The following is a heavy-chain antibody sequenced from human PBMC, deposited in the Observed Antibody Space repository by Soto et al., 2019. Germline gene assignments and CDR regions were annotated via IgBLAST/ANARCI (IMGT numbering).Heavy chain of an antibody. D-gene: IGHD6-19*01. J-gene: IGHJ4*02. CDR2: IRSKANSYAT. V-gene: IGHV3-73*01. CDR3: TRRAYSSGWYFDY. Sequence: EVQLVESGGGLVQPGGSLKLSCAASGFTFSGSAVHWVRQASGKGLEWVGRIRSKANSYATAYAASVKGRFTFSRDDSKNTAYLQMNSLKTEDTAVYYCTRRAYSSGWYFDYWGQGTLVTVSS. CDR1: GFTFSGSA.